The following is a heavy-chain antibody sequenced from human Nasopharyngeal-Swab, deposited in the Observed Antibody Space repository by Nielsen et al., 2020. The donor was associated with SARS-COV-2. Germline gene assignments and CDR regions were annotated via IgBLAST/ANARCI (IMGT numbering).Heavy chain of an antibody. V-gene: IGHV3-21*01. Sequence: GESLKISCAASGFTFNTYNFNWVRQAPGKGLEWVSSISSSSSYTYYADSVKGRFTISRDNAKNSLYLQMNSLRAEDTAVYYCARDGLDYDFWSAYFMDVWGQGTTVTVSS. CDR2: ISSSSSYT. D-gene: IGHD3-3*01. CDR3: ARDGLDYDFWSAYFMDV. CDR1: GFTFNTYN. J-gene: IGHJ6*02.